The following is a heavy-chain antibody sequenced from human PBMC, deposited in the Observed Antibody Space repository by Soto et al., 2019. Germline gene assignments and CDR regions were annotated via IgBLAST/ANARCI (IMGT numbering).Heavy chain of an antibody. CDR3: AKDPNFKLEYQLANWFDP. Sequence: EVQLLESGGGLVQPGGSLRLSCAASGFTFSSYAMSWVRQAPGKGLEWVSAITGSGGSTYYADSVKGRFTISRDNSKHRMYLQMNCLRAEDTAVYYCAKDPNFKLEYQLANWFDPWGQGTLVTVSS. CDR2: ITGSGGST. CDR1: GFTFSSYA. V-gene: IGHV3-23*01. J-gene: IGHJ5*02. D-gene: IGHD2-2*01.